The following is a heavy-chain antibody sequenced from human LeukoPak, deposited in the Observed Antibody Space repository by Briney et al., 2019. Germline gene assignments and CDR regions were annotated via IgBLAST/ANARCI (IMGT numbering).Heavy chain of an antibody. Sequence: SETLSLTCTVSGGSISSGSYYWNWIRQPAGKGLEWIGRIYTSGSTNYNPSLKSLATISVDTSKNQFSLKLSSVTAADTAVYYCAGPGGYFDWLPYGYWGQGTLVTVSS. D-gene: IGHD3-9*01. V-gene: IGHV4-61*02. CDR1: GGSISSGSYY. CDR2: IYTSGST. CDR3: AGPGGYFDWLPYGY. J-gene: IGHJ4*02.